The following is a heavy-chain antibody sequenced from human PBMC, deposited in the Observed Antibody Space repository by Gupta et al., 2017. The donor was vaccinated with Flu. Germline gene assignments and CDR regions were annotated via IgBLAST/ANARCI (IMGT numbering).Heavy chain of an antibody. CDR2: ISSSAVT. J-gene: IGHJ4*02. V-gene: IGHV3-48*03. CDR3: ARGHWDN. Sequence: EVLLVESGGALVQPGGSLRLSGTASGFDFNGYEMSWVRQAPGRGLEWVAFISSSAVTYYTDPVRGRFTISRDNANNLLYLQMSSLRGEDTAVYYCARGHWDNWGQGTLVTVSS. CDR1: GFDFNGYE.